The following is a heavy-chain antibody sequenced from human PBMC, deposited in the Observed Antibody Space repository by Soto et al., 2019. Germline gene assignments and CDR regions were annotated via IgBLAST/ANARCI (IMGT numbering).Heavy chain of an antibody. Sequence: SETLSLTCTVSGGSISSYYWSWIRQPPGKGLEWIGYIYYSGSTNYNPSLKSRVTISVDTSKNQFSLKLSSVTAAGTAVYYCARYTYSSRPTYYYYYYMDVWGKGTTVTVSS. D-gene: IGHD2-21*01. CDR2: IYYSGST. CDR3: ARYTYSSRPTYYYYYYMDV. V-gene: IGHV4-59*01. J-gene: IGHJ6*03. CDR1: GGSISSYY.